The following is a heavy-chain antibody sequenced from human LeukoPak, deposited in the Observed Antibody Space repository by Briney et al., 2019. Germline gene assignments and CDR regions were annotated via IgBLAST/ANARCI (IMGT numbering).Heavy chain of an antibody. Sequence: SETLSLTCTVSGGSISSYYWSWIRQPPGKGLEWIGYIYYSGSTNYNPSLKSRVTISVDTSKNQFSLKLSSVTAVDTAVYYCALMWGDSSGYYYGTLDYWGQGTLVTVSS. CDR3: ALMWGDSSGYYYGTLDY. CDR1: GGSISSYY. CDR2: IYYSGST. V-gene: IGHV4-59*01. J-gene: IGHJ4*02. D-gene: IGHD3-22*01.